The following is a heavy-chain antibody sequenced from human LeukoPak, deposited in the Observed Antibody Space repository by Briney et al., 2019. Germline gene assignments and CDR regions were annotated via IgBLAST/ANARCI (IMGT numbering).Heavy chain of an antibody. J-gene: IGHJ4*02. CDR3: ATLTSHVEWLDY. V-gene: IGHV1-24*01. CDR1: GYTLTELS. CDR2: FDPEDGET. Sequence: GASVKVSCKVSGYTLTELSMHWVRQAPGKGLEWMGGFDPEDGETIYAQKFQGRVTMTEDTSTDTAYMELSSVRSEDTAVYYCATLTSHVEWLDYWGQGTLVTVSS. D-gene: IGHD3-3*01.